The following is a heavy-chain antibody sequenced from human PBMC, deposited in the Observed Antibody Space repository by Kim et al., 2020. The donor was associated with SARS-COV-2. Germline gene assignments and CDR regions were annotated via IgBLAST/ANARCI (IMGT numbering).Heavy chain of an antibody. Sequence: GGSLRLSCAASGFTFSSYAMSWVRQAPGKGLEWVSAISGSGGSTYYADSVKGRFTISRDNSKNTLYLQMNSLRAEDTAVYYCAKWRGSGGNSGGYGMDVWGQGTTVTVSS. D-gene: IGHD2-21*02. CDR1: GFTFSSYA. CDR2: ISGSGGST. J-gene: IGHJ6*02. CDR3: AKWRGSGGNSGGYGMDV. V-gene: IGHV3-23*01.